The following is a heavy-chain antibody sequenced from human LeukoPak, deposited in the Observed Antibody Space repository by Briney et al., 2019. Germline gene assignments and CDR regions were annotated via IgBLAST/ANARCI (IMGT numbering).Heavy chain of an antibody. CDR3: AKLVSSSNAFDY. Sequence: GGSLRLSCAASGFTFSSYGMHWVRQAPGKGLEWVAVISYDGSNKYYADSVKGRFTISRDNSKNTLYLQMNSLRAEDTAVYYCAKLVSSSNAFDYWGQGTLVTVSS. V-gene: IGHV3-30*18. J-gene: IGHJ4*02. D-gene: IGHD6-13*01. CDR2: ISYDGSNK. CDR1: GFTFSSYG.